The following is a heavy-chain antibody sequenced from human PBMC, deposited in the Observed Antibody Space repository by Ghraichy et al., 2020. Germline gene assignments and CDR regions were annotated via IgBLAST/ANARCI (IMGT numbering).Heavy chain of an antibody. D-gene: IGHD2-15*01. Sequence: SQTLSLTCAVYGGSFSGYYWSWIRQAPGKGLEWIGEINHSGSTNYNPSLKSRVTISVDTSKNHFSLKLSSVTAADTAVYYCAGGYCSGGSCYGQLYDLWGRGTLVTVSS. CDR1: GGSFSGYY. CDR2: INHSGST. J-gene: IGHJ2*01. V-gene: IGHV4-34*01. CDR3: AGGYCSGGSCYGQLYDL.